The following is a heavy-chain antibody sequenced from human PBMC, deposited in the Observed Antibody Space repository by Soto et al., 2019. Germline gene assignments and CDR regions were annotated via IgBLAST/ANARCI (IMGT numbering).Heavy chain of an antibody. CDR3: ARADCSSTSCRSLDFDY. CDR1: GFTFSSYS. V-gene: IGHV3-48*01. D-gene: IGHD2-2*01. Sequence: GGSLRLSCAASGFTFSSYSMNWVRQAPGKGLEWVSYISSSSSTIYYADSVKGRFTISRDNAKNSLYLQMNSLRAEDTAVYYCARADCSSTSCRSLDFDYWGQGTLVTVSS. J-gene: IGHJ4*02. CDR2: ISSSSSTI.